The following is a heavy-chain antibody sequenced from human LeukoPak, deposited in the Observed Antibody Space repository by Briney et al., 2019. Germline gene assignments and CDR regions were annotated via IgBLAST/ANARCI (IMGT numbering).Heavy chain of an antibody. CDR2: IHYSGST. J-gene: IGHJ4*02. V-gene: IGHV4-39*07. Sequence: SGPTLVKPSQTLSLTCTVSGGSISSNTYYWGWIRQPPGKGLEWIGSIHYSGSTYYNPSLKSRVTISVDTSKNQFSLKLSSVTAADTAVYYCARDYQGGYGDKTVDYWGQGTLVTVSS. CDR3: ARDYQGGYGDKTVDY. CDR1: GGSISSNTYY. D-gene: IGHD5-18*01.